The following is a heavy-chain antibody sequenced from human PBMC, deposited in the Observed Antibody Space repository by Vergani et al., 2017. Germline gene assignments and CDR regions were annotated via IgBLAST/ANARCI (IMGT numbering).Heavy chain of an antibody. CDR3: AKQQLANYYFDY. D-gene: IGHD6-13*01. Sequence: QVQLVESGGGVVQPGRSLRLSCAASGFTFSSYAMHWVRQAPGKGLEWVAVISYDGSNKYYADSVKGRFTISRDNSKNTLYLQMNSLRAEDTALYYCAKQQLANYYFDYWGQGTLVTVSS. V-gene: IGHV3-30-3*02. CDR1: GFTFSSYA. CDR2: ISYDGSNK. J-gene: IGHJ4*02.